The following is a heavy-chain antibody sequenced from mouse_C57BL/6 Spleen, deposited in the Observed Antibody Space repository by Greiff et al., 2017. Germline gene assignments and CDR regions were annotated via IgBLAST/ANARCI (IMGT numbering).Heavy chain of an antibody. CDR2: IYPRSGNT. D-gene: IGHD3-1*01. CDR3: ARGGALYAMDY. Sequence: QVQLKESGAELARPGASVKLSCKASGYTFTSYGISWVKQRTGQGLEWIGGIYPRSGNTYYNEKFKGKATLTEDKSSSTAYMELRSLTSEDSAVYFCARGGALYAMDYWGQGTSVTVAS. J-gene: IGHJ4*01. V-gene: IGHV1-81*01. CDR1: GYTFTSYG.